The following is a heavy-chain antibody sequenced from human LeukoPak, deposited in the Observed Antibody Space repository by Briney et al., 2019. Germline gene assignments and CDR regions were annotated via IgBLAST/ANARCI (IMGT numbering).Heavy chain of an antibody. J-gene: IGHJ6*03. V-gene: IGHV3-21*01. D-gene: IGHD1-26*01. CDR2: ITSSGTNI. CDR3: ARDPYSGNYGNDYYYYMDV. CDR1: GFTFSSFN. Sequence: GGSLRLSCAASGFTFSSFNMNWVRQAPGKAMEWVSSITSSGTNIFYADSVRGRFTISRDNAKNSLYLQMDSLGPDDTAVYYCARDPYSGNYGNDYYYYMDVWGKGTTVTISS.